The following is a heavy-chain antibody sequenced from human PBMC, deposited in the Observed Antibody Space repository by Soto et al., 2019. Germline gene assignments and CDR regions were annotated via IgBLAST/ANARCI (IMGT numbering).Heavy chain of an antibody. CDR1: GDSVSSNSAA. CDR3: ARGSRYSSSYYYYGMDV. Sequence: PSQTLSLTCVISGDSVSSNSAAWNWIRQSPSRGLEWLGRTYYRSKWYNDYAVSVKSRITINPDTSKNQFSLQLNSVTPEDTAVYYCARGSRYSSSYYYYGMDVWGQGTTVTVSS. J-gene: IGHJ6*02. CDR2: TYYRSKWYN. V-gene: IGHV6-1*01. D-gene: IGHD6-6*01.